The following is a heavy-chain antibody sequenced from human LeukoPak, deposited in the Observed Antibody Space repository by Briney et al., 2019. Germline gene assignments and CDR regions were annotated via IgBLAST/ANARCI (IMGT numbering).Heavy chain of an antibody. Sequence: GESLRLSCEASGFTFNTHAMSWVRQGPGKGLEWVASISSSGRTPYYVDSVKGRFTISIDNAKNTLYLQMNNLRGEDTAVYYCAKDRPNFYESTGSYYKMKGDFWGQGSLVTVSS. CDR3: AKDRPNFYESTGSYYKMKGDF. CDR2: ISSSGRTP. CDR1: GFTFNTHA. J-gene: IGHJ1*01. D-gene: IGHD3-10*01. V-gene: IGHV3-23*05.